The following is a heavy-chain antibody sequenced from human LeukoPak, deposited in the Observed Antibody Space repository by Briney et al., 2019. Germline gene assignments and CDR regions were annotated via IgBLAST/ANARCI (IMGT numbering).Heavy chain of an antibody. CDR1: GYTFTGYY. V-gene: IGHV1-2*02. CDR3: AKDQVVVPAATRYYYYGMDV. CDR2: INPNSGGT. J-gene: IGHJ6*02. Sequence: ASVKVSCKASGYTFTGYYMHWVRQAPGQGLEWMGWINPNSGGTKYAQKFQGRVTMTRDTSISTAYMELSRLRSDDTAVYHCAKDQVVVPAATRYYYYGMDVWGQGTTVTVSS. D-gene: IGHD2-2*01.